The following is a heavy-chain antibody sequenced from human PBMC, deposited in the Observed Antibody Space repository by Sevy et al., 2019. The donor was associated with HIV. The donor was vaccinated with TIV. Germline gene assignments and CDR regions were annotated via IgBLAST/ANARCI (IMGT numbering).Heavy chain of an antibody. CDR2: INSDGSST. V-gene: IGHV3-74*01. Sequence: GGSLRLSCAASGFTFSSYWMHWVRQAPGKGLVWVSRINSDGSSTSYADSVKGRFTISRDNAKNTLYLQMNSLRAEDTAVYYCARVTMVRGVITYYYYYMDVWGKGTTVTVSS. CDR3: ARVTMVRGVITYYYYYMDV. CDR1: GFTFSSYW. D-gene: IGHD3-10*01. J-gene: IGHJ6*03.